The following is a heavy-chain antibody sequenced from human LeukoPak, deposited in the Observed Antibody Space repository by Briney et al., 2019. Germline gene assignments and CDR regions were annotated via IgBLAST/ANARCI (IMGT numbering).Heavy chain of an antibody. V-gene: IGHV4-34*01. CDR2: INHSGST. D-gene: IGHD3-22*01. CDR3: ARHKKYYYDSSGSMAFDI. Sequence: PSETLSLTCAVYGGSFSGYYWSWIRQPPGKGLEWIGEINHSGSTNYNPSLKSRVTISVDTSKNQFSLKLSSVTAADTAVYYCARHKKYYYDSSGSMAFDIWGQGTMVTVSS. CDR1: GGSFSGYY. J-gene: IGHJ3*02.